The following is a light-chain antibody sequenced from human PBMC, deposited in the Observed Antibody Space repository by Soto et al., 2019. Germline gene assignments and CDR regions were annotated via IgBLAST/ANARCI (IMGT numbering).Light chain of an antibody. V-gene: IGKV1-39*01. Sequence: DIQMTQSPSSLSASVGDRVTLTCRASQGINSYLNWYQHKPGKPPNLLIYASSILQSGVPSRFSGYQSATDFTLTITSLQPEDSATYYCQQSHSTPLTFGGGTQVEIK. J-gene: IGKJ4*01. CDR3: QQSHSTPLT. CDR1: QGINSY. CDR2: ASS.